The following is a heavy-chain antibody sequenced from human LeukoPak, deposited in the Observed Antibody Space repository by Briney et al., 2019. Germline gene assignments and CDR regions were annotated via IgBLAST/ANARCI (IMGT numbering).Heavy chain of an antibody. V-gene: IGHV3-23*01. J-gene: IGHJ4*02. CDR2: ISGSGGST. CDR3: AKDPGGMGATTDY. CDR1: GFTFSSYG. Sequence: GGSLRLSFAASGFTFSSYGMHWVRQAPGKGLEWVSAISGSGGSTYYADSVKGRFTISRDNSKNTLHLQMNSLRAEDTAVYYCAKDPGGMGATTDYWGQGTLVTVSS. D-gene: IGHD1-26*01.